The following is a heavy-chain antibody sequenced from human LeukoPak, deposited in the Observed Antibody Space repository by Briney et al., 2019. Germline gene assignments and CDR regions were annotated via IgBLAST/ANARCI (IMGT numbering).Heavy chain of an antibody. Sequence: GGSLRLSCAASGFTFSSYSMNWVRQAPGKGLEWVSSISSSSSYIYYADSVKGRFTISRDNAKNPLYLQMNSLRAEDTAVYYCARDLLITIFGVAPFDYWGQGTLVTVSS. CDR2: ISSSSSYI. J-gene: IGHJ4*02. V-gene: IGHV3-21*01. CDR3: ARDLLITIFGVAPFDY. CDR1: GFTFSSYS. D-gene: IGHD3-3*01.